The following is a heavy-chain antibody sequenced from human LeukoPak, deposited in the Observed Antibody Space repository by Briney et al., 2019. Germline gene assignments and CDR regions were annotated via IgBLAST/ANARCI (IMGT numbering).Heavy chain of an antibody. J-gene: IGHJ4*02. Sequence: GGSLRLSCAASGLTFSDYGMHWVRQAPGKGLEWVAVISYDGSNKYYADSVKGRFTISRDPSKNTLSLQMNSLRAEDTAVYYCAKDLRGSYYPDCWGQGTLVTVSS. CDR3: AKDLRGSYYPDC. V-gene: IGHV3-30*18. CDR2: ISYDGSNK. CDR1: GLTFSDYG. D-gene: IGHD1-26*01.